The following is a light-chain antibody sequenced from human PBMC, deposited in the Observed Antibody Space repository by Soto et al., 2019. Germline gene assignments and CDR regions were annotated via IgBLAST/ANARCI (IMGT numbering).Light chain of an antibody. CDR3: QRYNNWPPGT. CDR2: DTF. J-gene: IGKJ4*01. V-gene: IGKV3-11*01. CDR1: QIVKSF. Sequence: EIVLTQSPATLSLSPGTGATLSCRASQIVKSFVAWYQQRPGQAPRLLIYDTFTRATGIPARFSATGAGTDFTLTISSLEPEDSAVYYCQRYNNWPPGTFGGGTKVEIK.